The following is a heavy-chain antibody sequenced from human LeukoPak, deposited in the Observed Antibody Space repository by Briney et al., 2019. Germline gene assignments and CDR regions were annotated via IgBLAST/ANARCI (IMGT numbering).Heavy chain of an antibody. D-gene: IGHD1-26*01. CDR3: ARDRSGSFYDY. Sequence: SETLSLTCSASGDSISAFYWSWIRQPAGKELEWIGRIHGSGSSNYNPSLKSRVTMSVDMSKNQFSLKLTSMIAADTAIYYCARDRSGSFYDYWGQGTLVTVSS. CDR2: IHGSGSS. J-gene: IGHJ4*02. CDR1: GDSISAFY. V-gene: IGHV4-4*07.